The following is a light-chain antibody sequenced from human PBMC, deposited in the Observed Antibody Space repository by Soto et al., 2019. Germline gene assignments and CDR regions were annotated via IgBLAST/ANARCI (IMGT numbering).Light chain of an antibody. V-gene: IGLV2-14*01. CDR1: SSDVGGYNY. CDR2: EVS. CDR3: SSYTSSRDYV. Sequence: QSVLTQPASVSGSPGQSITISCTGNSSDVGGYNYVSWYQQQSGKAPKLMIHEVSNRPSGVSSRFSGSKSGNTASLTISGLQAEDEADYYCSSYTSSRDYVFGIGTKLTVL. J-gene: IGLJ1*01.